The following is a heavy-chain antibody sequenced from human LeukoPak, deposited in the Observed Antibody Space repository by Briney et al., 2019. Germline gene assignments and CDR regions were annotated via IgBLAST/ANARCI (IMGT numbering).Heavy chain of an antibody. Sequence: ASVKVSCKVSGYTLTELSMHWVRQAPGKGLEWMGGFDPEDGETIYAQKFQGRVTMTEDTSTDTAYMELSSLRSEDTAVYYCARDIEAIAAAESSTSVGVWGQGTLVTVSS. CDR3: ARDIEAIAAAESSTSVGV. CDR2: FDPEDGET. V-gene: IGHV1-24*01. CDR1: GYTLTELS. D-gene: IGHD6-13*01. J-gene: IGHJ4*02.